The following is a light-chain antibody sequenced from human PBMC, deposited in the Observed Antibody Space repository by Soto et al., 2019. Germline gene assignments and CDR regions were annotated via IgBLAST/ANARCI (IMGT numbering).Light chain of an antibody. CDR1: QSVSSW. CDR2: KAS. Sequence: DIQMTQSPSTLSASVGDRVTITSRASQSVSSWLAWFQQKPGKAPKLLIYKASTLQSGVSSRFSGGGSGTEFTLTISSLQPDDFATYYCQQYKTYWTFGPGTKVEIK. J-gene: IGKJ1*01. CDR3: QQYKTYWT. V-gene: IGKV1-5*03.